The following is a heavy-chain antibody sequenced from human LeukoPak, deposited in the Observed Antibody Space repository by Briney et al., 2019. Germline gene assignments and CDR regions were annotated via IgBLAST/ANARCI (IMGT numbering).Heavy chain of an antibody. CDR3: AKERIVSWLLLDWNFDL. J-gene: IGHJ2*01. CDR1: GFTFSSYS. CDR2: ISSSSYI. Sequence: GGSLRLSCAASGFTFSSYSMNWVRQAPGKGLEWVSSISSSSYIYYADSVKGRFTISRDNSKNILFLQMTSLRADDTALYYCAKERIVSWLLLDWNFDLWGRGTLVTVSS. V-gene: IGHV3-21*04. D-gene: IGHD3-22*01.